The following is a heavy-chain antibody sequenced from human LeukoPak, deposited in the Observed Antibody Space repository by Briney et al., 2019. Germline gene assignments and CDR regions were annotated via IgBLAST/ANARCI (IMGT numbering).Heavy chain of an antibody. CDR2: IYYSGRT. J-gene: IGHJ1*01. D-gene: IGHD3-22*01. Sequence: SETLSLTCSVSGGSISRSDSYWDWIRQPPGKGLEWIGTIYYSGRTYYSPSLNSRVTMSVDTSSNQFSLNLRSVTAADTAVYYCARRRYYDGSGYLEWGQGTLLSVSS. CDR3: ARRRYYDGSGYLE. CDR1: GGSISRSDSY. V-gene: IGHV4-39*01.